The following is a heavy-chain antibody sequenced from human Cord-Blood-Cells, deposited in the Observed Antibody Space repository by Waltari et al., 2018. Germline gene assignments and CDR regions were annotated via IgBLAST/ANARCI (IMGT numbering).Heavy chain of an antibody. CDR1: GFTFSSYA. CDR3: ARKGHSSSSYYYYGMDV. V-gene: IGHV3-30-3*01. Sequence: QVQLVESGGGVVQPGRSLRLSCAASGFTFSSYAMHWVRQAPGKGLEWVAVISYEGSNKYYADSVKGRFTISRDNSKNTLYLQMNSLRAEDTAVYYCARKGHSSSSYYYYGMDVWGQGTTVTVSS. CDR2: ISYEGSNK. J-gene: IGHJ6*02. D-gene: IGHD6-6*01.